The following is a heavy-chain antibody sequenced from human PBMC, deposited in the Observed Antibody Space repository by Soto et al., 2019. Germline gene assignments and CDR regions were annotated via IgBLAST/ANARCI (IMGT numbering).Heavy chain of an antibody. Sequence: QVQLVQSGAEVKKPGASVKVSCKASGYTFTSYYMHWVRQAPGQGLEWMGIINPSGGSTSYAQKFQGRVTMTRDTSTSTVYMELSRQRSEDTAVYYCATIEKHRLYYYYYMDVWGKGTTVTVSS. CDR3: ATIEKHRLYYYYYMDV. J-gene: IGHJ6*03. CDR2: INPSGGST. D-gene: IGHD1-26*01. CDR1: GYTFTSYY. V-gene: IGHV1-46*03.